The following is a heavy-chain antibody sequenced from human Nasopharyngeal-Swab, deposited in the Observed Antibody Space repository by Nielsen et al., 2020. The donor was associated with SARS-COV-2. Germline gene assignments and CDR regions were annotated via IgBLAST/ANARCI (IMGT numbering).Heavy chain of an antibody. J-gene: IGHJ4*02. D-gene: IGHD6-19*01. Sequence: GGSLCLSCAASGFIFSTYTMNWVRQAPGKGLEWLSSIRSSTSYIYYADSVKGRFTISRDNDKNSLYLQMNSLRTEDTAVYYCATSGYSSGWIFWGQGTLVTVSS. CDR3: ATSGYSSGWIF. CDR1: GFIFSTYT. V-gene: IGHV3-21*01. CDR2: IRSSTSYI.